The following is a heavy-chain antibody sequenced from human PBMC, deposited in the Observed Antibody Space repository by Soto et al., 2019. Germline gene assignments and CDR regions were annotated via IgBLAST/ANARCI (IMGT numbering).Heavy chain of an antibody. CDR1: GGSITGYY. D-gene: IGHD4-4*01. Sequence: QVQLRESGPGLVRPSETLSLTCTVSGGSITGYYWSWIRQPPGKGLEWIGYIYDSGPTTYIAALKRRVTISAHTSKNQSSLKLRSMTASDTAVYYCARRNYSEEGYFLDFWGQGLLVTVSS. CDR3: ARRNYSEEGYFLDF. CDR2: IYDSGPT. J-gene: IGHJ4*02. V-gene: IGHV4-59*08.